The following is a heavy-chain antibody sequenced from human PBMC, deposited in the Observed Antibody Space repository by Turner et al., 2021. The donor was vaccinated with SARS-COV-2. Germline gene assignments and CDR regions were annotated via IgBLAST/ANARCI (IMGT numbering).Heavy chain of an antibody. CDR2: VFSSGTT. CDR1: GASFSSSSNY. CDR3: VRPACSSTACYFYFDS. J-gene: IGHJ4*02. D-gene: IGHD2-2*01. Sequence: QVQLQESGPGLGKPPETLSLTCSASGASFSSSSNYWVGIRQSPGKGLEWLATVFSSGTTYDNPSLNGRVSMSVDTSNNQFSLRLTAATVADTAVYYCVRPACSSTACYFYFDSWGQGILVTVSS. V-gene: IGHV4-39*01.